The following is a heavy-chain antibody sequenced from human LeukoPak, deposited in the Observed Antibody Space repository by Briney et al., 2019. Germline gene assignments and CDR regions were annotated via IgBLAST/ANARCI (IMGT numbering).Heavy chain of an antibody. CDR2: IIPIFGTA. D-gene: IGHD3-10*01. Sequence: GASVKVSCKASGGTFSSYAISWVRQAPGQGLEWMGGIIPIFGTANYAQKFQGRVTITADKSTSTAYMELSSLRSEDTAVYCCARVQEGYGSGRRDNYYYYYMDVWGKGTTVTISS. V-gene: IGHV1-69*06. CDR3: ARVQEGYGSGRRDNYYYYYMDV. J-gene: IGHJ6*03. CDR1: GGTFSSYA.